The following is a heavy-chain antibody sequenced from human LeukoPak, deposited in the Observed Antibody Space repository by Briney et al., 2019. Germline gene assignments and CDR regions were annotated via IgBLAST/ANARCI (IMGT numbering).Heavy chain of an antibody. CDR2: ISSSSSTI. V-gene: IGHV3-48*04. CDR1: GFTFSSYS. D-gene: IGHD6-19*01. J-gene: IGHJ6*02. CDR3: ARDLSEPHWYSSGWSLDV. Sequence: PGGSLRLSCAASGFTFSSYSMNWVRQAPGKGLERVSYISSSSSTIYYADSVKGRFTISRDNAKNSLYLQMNSLRAEDTAVYYCARDLSEPHWYSSGWSLDVWGQGTTVTVSS.